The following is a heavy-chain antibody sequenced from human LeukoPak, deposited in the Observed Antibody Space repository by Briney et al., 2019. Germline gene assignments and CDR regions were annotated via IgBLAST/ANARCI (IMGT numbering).Heavy chain of an antibody. CDR2: LYSGEFT. CDR1: GATVSTNY. Sequence: GGSLRLSCSLSGATVSTNYMSWVRQAPGKGLEWVSVLYSGEFTHYADSVKGRFTISRDNAKNSLYLQMNSLRAEDTAVYYCAELGITMIGGVWGKGTTVTISS. J-gene: IGHJ6*04. D-gene: IGHD3-10*02. CDR3: AELGITMIGGV. V-gene: IGHV3-66*01.